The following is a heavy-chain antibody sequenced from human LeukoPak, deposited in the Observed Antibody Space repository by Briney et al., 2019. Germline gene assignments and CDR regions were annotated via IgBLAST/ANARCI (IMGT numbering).Heavy chain of an antibody. V-gene: IGHV4-31*03. J-gene: IGHJ4*02. CDR3: ARGAGSGFDY. Sequence: SQTLSLTCTVSGGSISSGGYYWSWIRQHPGTGLGWIGYIYYSGSTYYNPSLKSRVTISVDTSKNQFSLKLSSVTAADTAVYYCARGAGSGFDYWGQGTLVTVSS. CDR1: GGSISSGGYY. CDR2: IYYSGST.